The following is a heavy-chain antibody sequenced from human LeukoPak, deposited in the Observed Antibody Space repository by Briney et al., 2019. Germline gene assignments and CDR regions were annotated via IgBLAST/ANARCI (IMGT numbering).Heavy chain of an antibody. J-gene: IGHJ4*02. CDR1: GGSFSGYY. D-gene: IGHD3-16*02. V-gene: IGHV4-34*01. Sequence: SETLSLTCAVYGGSFSGYYWSWIRLPPGKGLEWIGEINHSGNTNYNPSLKSRVTISVDTSKNQFSLKLSSVTAADTAVYYCARGTIMITFGGVIVIHRYYFDYWGQGTLVTVSS. CDR3: ARGTIMITFGGVIVIHRYYFDY. CDR2: INHSGNT.